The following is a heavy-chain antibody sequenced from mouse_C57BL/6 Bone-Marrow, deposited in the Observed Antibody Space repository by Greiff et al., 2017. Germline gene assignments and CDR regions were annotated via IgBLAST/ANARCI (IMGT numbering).Heavy chain of an antibody. J-gene: IGHJ2*01. CDR2: IDPENGDT. CDR1: GFNIKDAY. V-gene: IGHV14-4*01. D-gene: IGHD1-1*01. CDR3: TPSYYYGSSYGY. Sequence: VQLKESGAELVRPGASVKLSCTASGFNIKDAYMHWVKQRPEQGLEWIGWIDPENGDTEYASKFQGKATITADTSSNTAYLQLSSLTSEDTAVYYCTPSYYYGSSYGYWGQGTTLTVAS.